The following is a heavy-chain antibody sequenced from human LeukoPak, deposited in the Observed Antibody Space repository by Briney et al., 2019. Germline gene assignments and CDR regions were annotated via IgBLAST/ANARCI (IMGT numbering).Heavy chain of an antibody. Sequence: PSETLSLTCAVYGGSFSGYYWSWIRQPPGKGLEWIGEINHSGNTNYNPSLKSRVTISVDTSKNQFSLKLSSVTAADTAVYYCARSHYDFWSGYPEYYFDYWGQGTLVTVSS. CDR2: INHSGNT. V-gene: IGHV4-34*01. CDR1: GGSFSGYY. CDR3: ARSHYDFWSGYPEYYFDY. D-gene: IGHD3-3*01. J-gene: IGHJ4*02.